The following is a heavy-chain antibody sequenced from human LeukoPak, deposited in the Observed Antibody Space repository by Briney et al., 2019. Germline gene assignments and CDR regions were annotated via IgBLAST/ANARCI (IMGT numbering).Heavy chain of an antibody. CDR1: GFTFSAYG. CDR3: AKDYRWAAATPYYFYAMDV. D-gene: IGHD6-13*01. CDR2: IPYDGSDK. V-gene: IGHV3-30*02. Sequence: GGSLRLSCAASGFTFSAYGLHWVRQAPGKGLEWVAFIPYDGSDKYYADSVKGRFTISRDNSKNTLYLHVNILRAEDTAVYYCAKDYRWAAATPYYFYAMDVWGQGTTVTVSS. J-gene: IGHJ6*02.